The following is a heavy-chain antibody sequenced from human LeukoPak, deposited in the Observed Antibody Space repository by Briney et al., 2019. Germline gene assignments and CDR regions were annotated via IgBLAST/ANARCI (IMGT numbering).Heavy chain of an antibody. CDR2: IRHDGSYQ. CDR1: RLTLSSYG. Sequence: GGSLRLSCAASRLTLSSYGMDWVRQPPGKGLEWVAFIRHDGSYQTYADSVKGRFTVSRDNSKDTVYLQMNSLRTEDTAVYYCAKNRDSSDYPRDFDYWGQGSLVTVSS. J-gene: IGHJ4*02. CDR3: AKNRDSSDYPRDFDY. V-gene: IGHV3-30*02. D-gene: IGHD3-22*01.